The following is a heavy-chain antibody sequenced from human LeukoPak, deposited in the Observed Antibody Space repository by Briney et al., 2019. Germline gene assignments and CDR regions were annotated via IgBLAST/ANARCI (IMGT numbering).Heavy chain of an antibody. D-gene: IGHD3-22*01. CDR3: AKDAKPYYYDSSGYYYAGAFDI. V-gene: IGHV3-23*01. J-gene: IGHJ3*02. Sequence: PGGSLRLSCAASGFTFTDYAMNWVRQAPGKGLEWVSAISGSGGSTYYADSVKGRFTISRDNSKNTLHLQMNSLRAEDTAVYYCAKDAKPYYYDSSGYYYAGAFDIWGQGTMVTVSS. CDR2: ISGSGGST. CDR1: GFTFTDYA.